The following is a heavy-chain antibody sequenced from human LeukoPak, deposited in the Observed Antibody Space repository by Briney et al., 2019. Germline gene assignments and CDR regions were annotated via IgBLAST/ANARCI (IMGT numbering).Heavy chain of an antibody. V-gene: IGHV4-4*07. CDR1: GGSISSYY. CDR3: ARFIYYGSGSYYYFDY. Sequence: SETLSLTCTVSGGSISSYYWSWIRQPAGKGLEWIGRIYPSGSTNYNPSLKSRVTMSVDTSKNQFSLKLSSVTAADTAVYYCARFIYYGSGSYYYFDYWGQGTLVTVSS. CDR2: IYPSGST. J-gene: IGHJ4*02. D-gene: IGHD3-10*01.